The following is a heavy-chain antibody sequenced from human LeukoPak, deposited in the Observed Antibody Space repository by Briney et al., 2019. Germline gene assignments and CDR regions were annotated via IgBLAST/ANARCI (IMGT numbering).Heavy chain of an antibody. Sequence: SQTLSLTCTVSGGSISSGGYYWSWIRQHPGKGLEWIGYIYYSGSTYYNPSLKSRDTISVDTSKNQFSLKLSSVTAADTAVYYCARVRSRYYYDSSGYYTDWGQGTLVTVSS. V-gene: IGHV4-31*03. D-gene: IGHD3-22*01. CDR1: GGSISSGGYY. J-gene: IGHJ4*02. CDR2: IYYSGST. CDR3: ARVRSRYYYDSSGYYTD.